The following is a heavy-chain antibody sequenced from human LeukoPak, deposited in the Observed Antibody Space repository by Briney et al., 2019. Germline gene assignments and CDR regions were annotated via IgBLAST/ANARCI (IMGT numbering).Heavy chain of an antibody. Sequence: PGGSLRLSCAASGFTFSSYSMNWVRQAPGKGLEWVSYISSSSSTIYYADSVKGRFTISRDNAKNSLYLQMNSLRAEDTAVYYCARTQSPMTTVTTPRDYYYYYMDVWGKGTTVTVSS. V-gene: IGHV3-48*04. CDR3: ARTQSPMTTVTTPRDYYYYYMDV. CDR2: ISSSSSTI. J-gene: IGHJ6*03. D-gene: IGHD4-11*01. CDR1: GFTFSSYS.